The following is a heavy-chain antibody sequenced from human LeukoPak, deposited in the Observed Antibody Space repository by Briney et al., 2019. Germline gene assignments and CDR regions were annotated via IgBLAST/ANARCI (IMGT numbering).Heavy chain of an antibody. J-gene: IGHJ3*02. V-gene: IGHV1-8*01. CDR2: MNPNSGNT. CDR3: ARGIGSSWLGNAFDI. Sequence: ASVKVSCKASGYTFTSYDINWVRQATGQGLVWMGWMNPNSGNTGYAQKFQGRVTMTRNTSISTAYMELSSLRSEDTAVYYCARGIGSSWLGNAFDIWGQGTMVTVSS. D-gene: IGHD6-13*01. CDR1: GYTFTSYD.